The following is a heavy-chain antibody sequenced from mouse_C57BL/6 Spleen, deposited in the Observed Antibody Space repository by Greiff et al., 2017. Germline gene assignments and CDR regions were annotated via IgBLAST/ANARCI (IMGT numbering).Heavy chain of an antibody. D-gene: IGHD1-1*01. Sequence: VQLQQSGPELVKPGASVKISCKASGYSFTGYYMNWVKQSPEKSLEWIGEINPSTGGTTYNQKFKAKATLTVDKSSSTAYMQRKSLTSEDSAVYYCASITTVVARYFDVWGTGTTVTVSS. J-gene: IGHJ1*03. CDR2: INPSTGGT. CDR1: GYSFTGYY. CDR3: ASITTVVARYFDV. V-gene: IGHV1-42*01.